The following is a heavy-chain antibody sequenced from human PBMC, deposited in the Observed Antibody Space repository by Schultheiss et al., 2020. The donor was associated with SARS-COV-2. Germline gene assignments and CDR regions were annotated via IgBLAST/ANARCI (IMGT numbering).Heavy chain of an antibody. V-gene: IGHV3-30*03. CDR1: GFTFSDYY. D-gene: IGHD1-26*01. CDR2: ISYDGSNK. CDR3: AREWVGATDY. J-gene: IGHJ4*02. Sequence: GGSLRLSCAASGFTFSDYYMSWIRQAPGKGLEWVAVISYDGSNKYYADSVKGRFTISRDNSKNTLHLQMNSLRAEDTAVYYCAREWVGATDYWGQGTLVTVSS.